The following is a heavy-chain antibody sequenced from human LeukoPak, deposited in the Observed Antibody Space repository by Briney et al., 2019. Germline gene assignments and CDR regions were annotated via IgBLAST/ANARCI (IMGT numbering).Heavy chain of an antibody. CDR3: ARVGYCVGECPDY. J-gene: IGHJ4*02. V-gene: IGHV4-59*01. D-gene: IGHD2-21*01. CDR1: GASIISSY. CDR2: IYYSGST. Sequence: TPSETLSLTCTVSGASIISSYWTWVRQPPGKGLEWIGYIYYSGSTNYNPSLKSRVTISVDTSKNQFSLKLTSVTAADTAVYYCARVGYCVGECPDYWGQGTLVTVSS.